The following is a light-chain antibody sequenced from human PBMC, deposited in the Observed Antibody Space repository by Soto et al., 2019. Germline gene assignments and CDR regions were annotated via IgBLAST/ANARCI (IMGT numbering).Light chain of an antibody. CDR3: AAWDDSLSGHVV. CDR1: SSNIGSNY. J-gene: IGLJ2*01. Sequence: QSVLTQPPSASGTPGQRVTISCSGSSSNIGSNYVYWYQQLPGTAPKLLSYRNNQRPSGVPDRFSGSKSGTSASLAISGLRSEDEADYYCAAWDDSLSGHVVFGGGTKVTVL. CDR2: RNN. V-gene: IGLV1-47*01.